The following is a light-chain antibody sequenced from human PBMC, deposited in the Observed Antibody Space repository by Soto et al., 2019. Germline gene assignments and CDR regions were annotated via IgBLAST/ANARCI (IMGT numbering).Light chain of an antibody. CDR2: EVS. CDR3: SSYTSSSRYV. Sequence: QSVLTQPASVSGSPGQSITISCTGTSSDVGGYNYVSWYQQHPGKAPKLMIYEVSNRPSGVSNRFSGSKSGNTASLTISGLQAEDEADYYCSSYTSSSRYVFGTGKKVTVL. J-gene: IGLJ1*01. V-gene: IGLV2-14*01. CDR1: SSDVGGYNY.